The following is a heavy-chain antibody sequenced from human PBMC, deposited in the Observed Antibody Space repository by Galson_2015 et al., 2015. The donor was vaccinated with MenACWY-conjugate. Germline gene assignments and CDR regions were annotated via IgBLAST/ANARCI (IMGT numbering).Heavy chain of an antibody. Sequence: SPSIGLEWLGRTYYRSKWYNDYAVSVKSRITINPDTSKNQFSLHLNSVTPEDTAVYYCARVRGGSHNWVDPWGQGTLFPVSS. D-gene: IGHD2-15*01. CDR3: ARVRGGSHNWVDP. CDR2: TYYRSKWYN. V-gene: IGHV6-1*01. J-gene: IGHJ5*02.